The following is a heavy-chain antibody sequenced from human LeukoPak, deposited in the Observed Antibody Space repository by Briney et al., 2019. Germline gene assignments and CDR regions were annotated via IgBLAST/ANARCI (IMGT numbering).Heavy chain of an antibody. CDR2: IIPILVIA. J-gene: IGHJ4*02. CDR1: GGTFSSYA. V-gene: IGHV1-69*04. D-gene: IGHD3-9*01. CDR3: ARDLGVYDIFRPFDY. Sequence: SVKVSCKASGGTFSSYAISWVRQAPGQGREWIGKIIPILVIANYAQKIQGRVPLRADNSSSADYMELSSLRSEDAAVYYCARDLGVYDIFRPFDYWGQGTLVTVSS.